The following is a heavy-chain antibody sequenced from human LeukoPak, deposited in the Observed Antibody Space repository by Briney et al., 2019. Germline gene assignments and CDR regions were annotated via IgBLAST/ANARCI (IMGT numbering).Heavy chain of an antibody. V-gene: IGHV3-9*01. CDR2: VSWNADTL. J-gene: IGHJ5*02. CDR1: GFRFDDHA. CDR3: AREDVVLGFDP. D-gene: IGHD2-15*01. Sequence: GGSLRLSCAASGFRFDDHAMHWVRQVPGKGLEWVAGVSWNADTLVYADSVKGRFTISRDNSKNTLYLQMNSLRAEDTAVYYCAREDVVLGFDPWGQGTLVTVSS.